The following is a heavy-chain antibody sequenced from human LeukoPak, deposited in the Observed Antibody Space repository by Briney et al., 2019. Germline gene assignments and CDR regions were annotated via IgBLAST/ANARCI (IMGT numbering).Heavy chain of an antibody. CDR3: ARDGKGNWFDP. D-gene: IGHD1-1*01. V-gene: IGHV4-61*02. CDR2: IYTSGST. J-gene: IGHJ5*02. Sequence: PSETLSLTCTVSGGSISSSSYYWSWIRQPAGKGLEWIGRIYTSGSTNYNPSPKSRVTMSVDTSKNQFSLKLSSVTAADTAVYYCARDGKGNWFDPWGQGTLVTVSS. CDR1: GGSISSSSYY.